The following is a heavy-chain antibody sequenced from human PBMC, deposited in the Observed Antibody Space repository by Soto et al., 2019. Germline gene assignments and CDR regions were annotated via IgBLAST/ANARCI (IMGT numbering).Heavy chain of an antibody. D-gene: IGHD3-22*01. Sequence: GGSLRLSCAASGFTFSSYSVNWVRQAPGKGLEWVSSISSSSSYIYYADSVKGRFAISRDNAKNSLYLQMNSLRAEDTAVYYCARAPYYYDSSDSYYFDYWGQGTLVTVSS. CDR1: GFTFSSYS. CDR2: ISSSSSYI. V-gene: IGHV3-21*01. J-gene: IGHJ4*02. CDR3: ARAPYYYDSSDSYYFDY.